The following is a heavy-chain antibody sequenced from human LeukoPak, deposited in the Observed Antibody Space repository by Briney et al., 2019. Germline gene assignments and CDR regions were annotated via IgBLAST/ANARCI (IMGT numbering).Heavy chain of an antibody. CDR3: ARRTRGDPYDSSGYVDY. CDR1: GFTFSSYA. D-gene: IGHD3-22*01. CDR2: ISGSGGST. V-gene: IGHV3-23*01. Sequence: AGGSLRLSCAASGFTFSSYAMSWVRQAPGKGLEWVSAISGSGGSTYYADSVKGRFTISRDNSKNTLYLQMNSLSAEDTAVYYCARRTRGDPYDSSGYVDYWGQGTLVTVSS. J-gene: IGHJ4*02.